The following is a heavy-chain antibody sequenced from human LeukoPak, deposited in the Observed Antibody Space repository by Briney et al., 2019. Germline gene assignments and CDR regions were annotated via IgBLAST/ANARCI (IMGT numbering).Heavy chain of an antibody. CDR3: AAYYYDSSGYYIDAFDF. Sequence: GESLKISCKGSGYSFASYWIGWVRQMPGKGLEWMGIIYPGDSDTRYSPSFQGQVTISADKSISTAYLQWSSLRASDTAMYYCAAYYYDSSGYYIDAFDFWGQGTVVTVSS. V-gene: IGHV5-51*01. J-gene: IGHJ3*01. CDR1: GYSFASYW. CDR2: IYPGDSDT. D-gene: IGHD3-22*01.